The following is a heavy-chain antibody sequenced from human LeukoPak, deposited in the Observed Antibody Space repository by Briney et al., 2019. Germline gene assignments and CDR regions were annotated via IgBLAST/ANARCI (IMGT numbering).Heavy chain of an antibody. CDR2: ISGSGSAT. D-gene: IGHD5-24*01. V-gene: IGHV3-48*03. Sequence: GGSLRLSRAASGFTFRSYAMNWVRQAPGKGLEWVSAISGSGSATFYADSVKGRFTISRDNAKNSLYLQMNSLRAEDTAVYYCAREASRGASFDPWGQGTLVALSS. J-gene: IGHJ5*02. CDR3: AREASRGASFDP. CDR1: GFTFRSYA.